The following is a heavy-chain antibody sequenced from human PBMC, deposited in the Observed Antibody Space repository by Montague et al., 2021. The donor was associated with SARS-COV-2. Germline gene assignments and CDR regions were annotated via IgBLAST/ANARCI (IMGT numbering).Heavy chain of an antibody. Sequence: STKYNPSLKSRVTISVDTSNNQFSLKLSSVSVADTSVYYCAIGGGNSADYYNNTMDVWGQETTVTVFS. V-gene: IGHV4-59*09. J-gene: IGHJ6*02. CDR3: AIGGGNSADYYNNTMDV. CDR2: ST. D-gene: IGHD4-23*01.